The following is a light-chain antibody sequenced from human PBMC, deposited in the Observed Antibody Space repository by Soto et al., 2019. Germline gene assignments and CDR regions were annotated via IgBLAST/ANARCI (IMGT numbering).Light chain of an antibody. CDR3: QVWASTAEFFV. CDR2: DDS. Sequence: SYELTQPPSVSVAPGETARITCGGNNIGSDTVHWYQQKPGQAPVVVVYDDSERPSGTPERISGSNSGDTATLTISRVEAGDEADYYCQVWASTAEFFVFGSGTKVTVL. V-gene: IGLV3-21*02. CDR1: NIGSDT. J-gene: IGLJ1*01.